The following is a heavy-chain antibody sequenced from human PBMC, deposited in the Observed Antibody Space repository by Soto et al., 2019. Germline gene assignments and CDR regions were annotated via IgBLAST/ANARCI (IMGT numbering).Heavy chain of an antibody. V-gene: IGHV4-31*03. CDR3: ARLSPMTIAGSAYYHSMDV. CDR1: GGSISSPNFY. J-gene: IGHJ6*02. Sequence: PSETLSLTCTVSGGSISSPNFYWSWILQHPGKGLEWIGHIYYNGTTYYNPTLKSRVSISVDTSKNQFSLKLSSVTAADTAVYYCARLSPMTIAGSAYYHSMDVWGQGAPVTVS. D-gene: IGHD3-10*01. CDR2: IYYNGTT.